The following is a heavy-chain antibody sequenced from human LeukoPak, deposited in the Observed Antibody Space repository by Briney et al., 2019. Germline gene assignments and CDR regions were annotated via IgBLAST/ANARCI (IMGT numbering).Heavy chain of an antibody. CDR2: ISSSSSYI. Sequence: PGGSLRLSCAASGFTFSSYSMNWVRQAPGKGLEWVSSISSSSSYIYYADSVKGRFTISRDNAKNSLYLQMNSLRAEDTAVYYCARRAGDYSHPCDYWGQGTLVTVSS. CDR1: GFTFSSYS. D-gene: IGHD3-22*01. V-gene: IGHV3-21*04. CDR3: ARRAGDYSHPCDY. J-gene: IGHJ4*02.